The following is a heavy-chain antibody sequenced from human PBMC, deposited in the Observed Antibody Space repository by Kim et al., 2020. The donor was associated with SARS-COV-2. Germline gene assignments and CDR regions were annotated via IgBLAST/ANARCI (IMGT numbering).Heavy chain of an antibody. V-gene: IGHV6-1*01. CDR3: ARERLGPADY. CDR2: TYYRSKWYN. Sequence: SETLSLTCAISGDSVSSTRVTWNWIRQSPSGGLEWLVRTYYRSKWYNDYALAVKSRITINPDTSRNQFSLQLNSVTPEDTAIYYCARERLGPADYWGQGTLVTVSS. CDR1: GDSVSSTRVT. J-gene: IGHJ4*02. D-gene: IGHD3-9*01.